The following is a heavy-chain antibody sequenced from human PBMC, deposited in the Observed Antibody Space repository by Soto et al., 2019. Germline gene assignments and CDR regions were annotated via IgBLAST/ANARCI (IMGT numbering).Heavy chain of an antibody. D-gene: IGHD2-8*01. Sequence: GGSLRLSCAASGFTLSNYWMSWVRQAPGKGLEWVANINQNGRDKYYVDSVKGRFTISRDNSKNTLYLQMNGLRADDTAVYYCSKHPLKYCTNGVCYLGPWGQGTLVTVSS. V-gene: IGHV3-7*03. J-gene: IGHJ5*02. CDR1: GFTLSNYW. CDR2: INQNGRDK. CDR3: SKHPLKYCTNGVCYLGP.